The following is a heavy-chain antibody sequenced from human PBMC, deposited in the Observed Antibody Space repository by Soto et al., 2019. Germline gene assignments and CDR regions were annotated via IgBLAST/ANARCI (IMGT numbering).Heavy chain of an antibody. J-gene: IGHJ5*02. V-gene: IGHV3-7*01. CDR2: IKQDGSEK. CDR1: GFTFSSYA. Sequence: PGGSLRLSCAASGFTFSSYAMSWVRQAPGKGLEWVANIKQDGSEKYYVDSVKGRFTISRDNAKNSLYLQMNSLRAENTAVYYCARDRSLASWGQGTLVTVS. CDR3: ARDRSLAS.